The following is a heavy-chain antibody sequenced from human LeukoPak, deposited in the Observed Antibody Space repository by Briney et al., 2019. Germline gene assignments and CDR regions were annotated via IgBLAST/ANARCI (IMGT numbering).Heavy chain of an antibody. D-gene: IGHD3-16*01. CDR3: ARTLGIIGGGFDY. CDR1: GFTFSDYY. Sequence: GGSLRLSCAASGFTFSDYYMNWIRQAPGKGLEWVSYISSGGGTRSYADSVKGRFTISRDNAKNSLYLQMNSLRAEDTAVYYCARTLGIIGGGFDYWGQGTLVTVSS. V-gene: IGHV3-11*04. J-gene: IGHJ4*02. CDR2: ISSGGGTR.